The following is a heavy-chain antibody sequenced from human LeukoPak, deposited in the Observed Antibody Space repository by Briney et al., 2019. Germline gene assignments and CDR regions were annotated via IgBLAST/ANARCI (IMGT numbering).Heavy chain of an antibody. D-gene: IGHD3-16*01. CDR3: ATTLGQDY. CDR2: IYTSEST. CDR1: GDSISNYY. J-gene: IGHJ4*02. V-gene: IGHV4-4*07. Sequence: SETLSLTCTVSGDSISNYYGSWIRQPAGKGLEWIGRIYTSESTIYNPSLRSRVTMSVDTSKNQFSLKLSSVTAADTAVYYCATTLGQDYWGQGTLVTVSS.